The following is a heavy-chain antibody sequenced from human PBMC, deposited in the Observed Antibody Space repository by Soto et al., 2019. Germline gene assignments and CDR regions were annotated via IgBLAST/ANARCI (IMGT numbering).Heavy chain of an antibody. D-gene: IGHD3-22*01. CDR3: ARGYDTSDTHGFDN. V-gene: IGHV1-69*13. CDR2: IIPMFDTA. Sequence: ASVKVSCAASGGTFSSYAMSWVRQARGQGLEWLGGIIPMFDTANDAQKFQGRVTITADDSTSTAYMELSSLRPEDTAVYFCARGYDTSDTHGFDNWGQGTMVSVSS. J-gene: IGHJ3*02. CDR1: GGTFSSYA.